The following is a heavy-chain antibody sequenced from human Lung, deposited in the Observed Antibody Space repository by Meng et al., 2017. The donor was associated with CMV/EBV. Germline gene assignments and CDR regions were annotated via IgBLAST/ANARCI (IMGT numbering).Heavy chain of an antibody. V-gene: IGHV1-69*08. Sequence: AAKVSCXASGGYFNSYCVIWVRQAPGQGLVWLGRTVPLLRTPIFAQSFQGRVTITADRTSSTTYMELSRLRSEDTAVYYCARASCMATQQGCFDTWGQGTTVTVSS. CDR3: ARASCMATQQGCFDT. CDR2: TVPLLRTP. D-gene: IGHD5-24*01. J-gene: IGHJ5*01. CDR1: GGYFNSYC.